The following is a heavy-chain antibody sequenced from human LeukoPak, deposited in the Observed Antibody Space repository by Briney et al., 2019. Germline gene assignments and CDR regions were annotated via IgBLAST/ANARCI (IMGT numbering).Heavy chain of an antibody. CDR1: GLTFSSSW. Sequence: GGSLRLSCAVSGLTFSSSWMDWVRQAPGKGLEWVASINPDGNKEYSADSVKGRFTISSDNAENSLYLQMNSLRVEDTAFYYCARDLAYSRLDYWGQGMLVTVSS. V-gene: IGHV3-7*01. CDR3: ARDLAYSRLDY. D-gene: IGHD5-18*01. J-gene: IGHJ4*02. CDR2: INPDGNKE.